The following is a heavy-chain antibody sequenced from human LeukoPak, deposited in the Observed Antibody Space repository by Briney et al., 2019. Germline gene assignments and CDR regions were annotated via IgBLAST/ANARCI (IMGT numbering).Heavy chain of an antibody. V-gene: IGHV4-59*08. J-gene: IGHJ4*02. D-gene: IGHD6-25*01. Sequence: SETLSLTCTVSGGSISSYYWSWIRQPPGKGLEWIGYIYYSGSTNYNPSLKSRVTISVDTSKNQFSLELSSVTAADTAVYYCARAGGNRYXFDYWGQGTLVTVSS. CDR2: IYYSGST. CDR3: ARAGGNRYXFDY. CDR1: GGSISSYY.